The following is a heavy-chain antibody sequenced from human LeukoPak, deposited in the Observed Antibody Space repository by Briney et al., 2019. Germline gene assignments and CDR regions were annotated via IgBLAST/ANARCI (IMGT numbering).Heavy chain of an antibody. D-gene: IGHD3-22*01. CDR3: ARVTGYMIEDYFDY. CDR1: GGSISSYY. J-gene: IGHJ4*02. Sequence: SGTLSLTCTVSGGSISSYYWSWIRQPPGKGLEWIGSIHYSGSTNYNPSLKSRVTISVDTSKNQFSLRLSSVTAADTAVYYCARVTGYMIEDYFDYWGQGTLVTVSS. V-gene: IGHV4-59*01. CDR2: IHYSGST.